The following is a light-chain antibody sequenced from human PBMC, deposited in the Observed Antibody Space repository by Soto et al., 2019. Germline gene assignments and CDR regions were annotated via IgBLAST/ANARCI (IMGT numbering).Light chain of an antibody. V-gene: IGLV1-44*01. CDR2: SSH. CDR1: RSNIWDYH. Sequence: QSVLTQPPSPSGTPGHRVTISCSGSRSNIWDYHVHWYQQHPGAAPKVLIHSSHQRPSGGPDRFSGSKSGTSASLASRGLQVEDEADYGCAAWDDSLNGVVFGGGTQLIVL. J-gene: IGLJ2*01. CDR3: AAWDDSLNGVV.